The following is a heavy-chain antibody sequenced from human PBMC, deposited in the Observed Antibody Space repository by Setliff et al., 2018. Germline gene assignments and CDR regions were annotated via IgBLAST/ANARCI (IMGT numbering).Heavy chain of an antibody. V-gene: IGHV3-15*01. J-gene: IGHJ4*02. Sequence: GGSLRLSCAASGFTFSNAWMSWVRQAPGKGLEWVGRIKSKTDGGTTDYAAPVKGRFTISRDDSKNTLYLQMNSLRAEDTAVYYCASYYYGSGSYYPYFDYWGQGTLVTVSS. CDR1: GFTFSNAW. CDR3: ASYYYGSGSYYPYFDY. CDR2: IKSKTDGGTT. D-gene: IGHD3-10*01.